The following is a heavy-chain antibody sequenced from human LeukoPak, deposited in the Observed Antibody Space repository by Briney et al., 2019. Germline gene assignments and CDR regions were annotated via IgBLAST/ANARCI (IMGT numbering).Heavy chain of an antibody. CDR3: ARGGYGDYGPY. J-gene: IGHJ4*02. CDR2: ISGGGGTT. D-gene: IGHD4-17*01. Sequence: GGSLRLSCAASGFTFSSDAMSWVRQAPGKGLEWVSVISGGGGTTYYSDSVKGRFTISRDNSKNTLYLQMNSLRAEDTAVYYCARGGYGDYGPYWGQGTLVTVSS. V-gene: IGHV3-23*01. CDR1: GFTFSSDA.